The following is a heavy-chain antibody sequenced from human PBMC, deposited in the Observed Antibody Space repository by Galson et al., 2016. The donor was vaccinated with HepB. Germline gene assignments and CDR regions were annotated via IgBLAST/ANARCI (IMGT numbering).Heavy chain of an antibody. CDR3: ARDRRQWPGGDSFDI. CDR2: INPITGGT. V-gene: IGHV1-2*02. Sequence: SVKVSCKASGYIFTNYFMHWVRQAPGQGLEWMGWINPITGGTNYGRKFQGRVTMTRDTSISTSYLDLRRLKSDDTAVYYCARDRRQWPGGDSFDIWGQGTVVTVSS. J-gene: IGHJ3*02. D-gene: IGHD6-19*01. CDR1: GYIFTNYF.